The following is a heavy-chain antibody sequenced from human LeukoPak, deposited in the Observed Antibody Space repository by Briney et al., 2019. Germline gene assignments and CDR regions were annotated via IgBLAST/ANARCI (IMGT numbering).Heavy chain of an antibody. CDR2: INPSGGST. CDR1: GYTFTSYY. V-gene: IGHV1-46*01. CDR3: ARAPAAQNWFDP. J-gene: IGHJ5*02. D-gene: IGHD2-2*01. Sequence: GASVKVSSKASGYTFTSYYMHWVRQAPGQGLEWMGIINPSGGSTSYAQKFQGRVTMTRDTSTSTVYMELSSLRSEDTAVYYCARAPAAQNWFDPWGQGTLVTVSS.